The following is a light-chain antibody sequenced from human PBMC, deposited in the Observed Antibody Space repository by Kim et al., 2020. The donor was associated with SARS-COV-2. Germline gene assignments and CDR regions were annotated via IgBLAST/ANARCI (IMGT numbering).Light chain of an antibody. V-gene: IGLV3-19*01. CDR1: SLRSYY. CDR2: GKN. Sequence: SSELTQDPAVSVALGQTVRITCQGDSLRSYYATWYQQKPGQAPIVVIYGKNNRPSGIPDRFSGSSSGNTTSLTITGPQAGAEADYYCNSRDSNDNVVFGG. J-gene: IGLJ2*01. CDR3: NSRDSNDNVV.